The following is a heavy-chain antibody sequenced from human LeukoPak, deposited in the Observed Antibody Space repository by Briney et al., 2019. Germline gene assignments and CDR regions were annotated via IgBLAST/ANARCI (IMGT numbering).Heavy chain of an antibody. D-gene: IGHD6-13*01. CDR1: GYTFTNYG. CDR2: ISAYIAKT. CDR3: ARDQSVRLLQTSSTYFNNVFAI. V-gene: IGHV1-18*01. Sequence: ASVKVSCKTSGYTFTNYGISWVRQAPGLGLEWMGWISAYIAKTNYAQKVQGRVTMPTETSTSTAYMELRSLRFDDTAVYYCARDQSVRLLQTSSTYFNNVFAIWGQGSMVTVSS. J-gene: IGHJ3*02.